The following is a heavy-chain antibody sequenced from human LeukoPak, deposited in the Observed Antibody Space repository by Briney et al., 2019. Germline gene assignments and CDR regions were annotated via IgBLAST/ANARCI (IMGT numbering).Heavy chain of an antibody. V-gene: IGHV4-59*08. CDR3: ARVGDSITHYFNY. J-gene: IGHJ4*02. Sequence: SETLSLTCAVSGVSISSYYWSWIRQPPGKGLEWIGYIYSSGSTNYNPSLKSRVTISVDTSKNQFSLKLTSVTAADTAVYYCARVGDSITHYFNYWGQGTLVTVSS. CDR1: GVSISSYY. CDR2: IYSSGST. D-gene: IGHD6-13*01.